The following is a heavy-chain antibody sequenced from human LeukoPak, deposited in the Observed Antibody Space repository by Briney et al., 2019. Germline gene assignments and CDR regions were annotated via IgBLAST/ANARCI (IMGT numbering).Heavy chain of an antibody. D-gene: IGHD6-13*01. Sequence: GGSLRLSCAASGFTISDYYMSWIRQAPGQGLEWVSYISSSGSTIYYADSVKGRFTISRDNAKNSLYLQMNSLRAEDTAVYYCARDHSPYSISWNAGGRFDYWGQGTLVTVSS. CDR2: ISSSGSTI. CDR1: GFTISDYY. CDR3: ARDHSPYSISWNAGGRFDY. J-gene: IGHJ4*02. V-gene: IGHV3-11*01.